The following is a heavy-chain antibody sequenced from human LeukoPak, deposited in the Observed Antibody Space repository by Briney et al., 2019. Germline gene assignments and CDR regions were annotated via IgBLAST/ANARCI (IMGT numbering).Heavy chain of an antibody. J-gene: IGHJ5*02. CDR1: GGSISSGSYY. CDR2: IYTSGST. V-gene: IGHV4-61*09. D-gene: IGHD6-6*01. Sequence: PSETLSLTCTVSGGSISSGSYYWSWIRQPSGKRLEWSGHIYTSGSTNYNPSLKSRVTISVDTSKNQFSLKLTSVTAADTAVYSCARARGSSSGPRIDNWFDPWGQGTLVTVSS. CDR3: ARARGSSSGPRIDNWFDP.